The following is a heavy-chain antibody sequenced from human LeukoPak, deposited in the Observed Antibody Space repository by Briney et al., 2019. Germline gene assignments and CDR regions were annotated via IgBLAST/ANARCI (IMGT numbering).Heavy chain of an antibody. Sequence: SETLSLTCTVSDGSISSSSYYWGWIRQPPGKGLEWIASIYHSGTTYYNPSLKSRVTIFVHTSDNQFSLKLSSVTAADTAAYYCATGGGIAVAHAWGQGIVVTVSS. CDR3: ATGGGIAVAHA. V-gene: IGHV4-39*01. CDR2: IYHSGTT. D-gene: IGHD6-19*01. J-gene: IGHJ4*02. CDR1: DGSISSSSYY.